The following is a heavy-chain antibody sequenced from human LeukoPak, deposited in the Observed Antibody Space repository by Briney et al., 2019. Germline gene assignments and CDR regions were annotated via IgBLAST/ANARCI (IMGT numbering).Heavy chain of an antibody. D-gene: IGHD3-22*01. CDR1: GFTFSSYA. CDR3: AKGGYYDSSGYPFDY. V-gene: IGHV3-23*01. CDR2: ISGSGGST. Sequence: GGSLRLSCAASGFTFSSYAMSWVRQAPGKGLEWVSAISGSGGSTYYADSVKGRFTISRDNSKNTLYLQMNSLRAEDTAVHYCAKGGYYDSSGYPFDYWGQGTLVTVSS. J-gene: IGHJ4*02.